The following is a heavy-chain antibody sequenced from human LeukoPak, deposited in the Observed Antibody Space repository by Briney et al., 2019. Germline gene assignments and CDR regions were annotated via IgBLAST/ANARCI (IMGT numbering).Heavy chain of an antibody. D-gene: IGHD3-22*01. V-gene: IGHV3-23*01. CDR3: AKRGVVIRVILVGFHKEAYYFDS. Sequence: GGSPRLSCAASGFTFSHAWMTWVRQAPGKGLEWVAGISDTGGRTNYADSVKGRFTISRDNPKNTLYLQMNSLRAEDTAVYFCAKRGVVIRVILVGFHKEAYYFDSWGQGALVTVSS. CDR2: ISDTGGRT. J-gene: IGHJ4*02. CDR1: GFTFSHAW.